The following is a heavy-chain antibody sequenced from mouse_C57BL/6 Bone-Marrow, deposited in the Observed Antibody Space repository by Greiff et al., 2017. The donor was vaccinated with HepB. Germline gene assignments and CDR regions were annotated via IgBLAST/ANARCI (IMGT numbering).Heavy chain of an antibody. CDR3: TRDLLPGNFDY. V-gene: IGHV5-9-1*02. Sequence: EVKVVESGEGLVKPGGSLKLSCAASGFTFSSYAMSWVRQTPEKRLEWVAYISSGGDYIYYADTVKGRFTISRDNARNTLYLQMSSLKSEDTAMYYCTRDLLPGNFDYWGQGTTLTVSS. CDR2: ISSGGDYI. D-gene: IGHD2-1*01. J-gene: IGHJ2*01. CDR1: GFTFSSYA.